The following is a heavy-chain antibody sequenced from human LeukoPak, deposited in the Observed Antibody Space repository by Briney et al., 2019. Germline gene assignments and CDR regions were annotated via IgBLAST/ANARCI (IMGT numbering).Heavy chain of an antibody. CDR3: TRDGGHTHGYYYAMDV. D-gene: IGHD3-16*01. J-gene: IGHJ6*02. CDR2: IKSDGTTT. Sequence: TGGSLRLSCVASGFTLSDYWVHWARQAPGKGLVWVSRIKSDGTTTNYADSVKGRFTSSRDNARGTVYLQIDGLRAEDTAVYYCTRDGGHTHGYYYAMDVWGQGTTVTVSS. V-gene: IGHV3-74*01. CDR1: GFTLSDYW.